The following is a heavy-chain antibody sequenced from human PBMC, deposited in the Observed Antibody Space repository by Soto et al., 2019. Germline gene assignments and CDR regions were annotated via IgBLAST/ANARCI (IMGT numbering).Heavy chain of an antibody. D-gene: IGHD6-13*01. CDR2: ISAYNGNT. J-gene: IGHJ6*01. V-gene: IGHV1-18*04. CDR3: ARGAGGSSWTFYGMEV. CDR1: GYTFTSYG. Sequence: ASVKVSCKASGYTFTSYGISWVGQAPGQGLEWMGWISAYNGNTNYAQELQGRVTMTTDTSTSTAYMELRSLRSDDTAVYYCARGAGGSSWTFYGMEVWGQGTTVRVSS.